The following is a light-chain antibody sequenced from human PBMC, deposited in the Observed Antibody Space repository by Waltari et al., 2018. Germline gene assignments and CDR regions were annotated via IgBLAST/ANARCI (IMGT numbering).Light chain of an antibody. CDR3: QQYNNWPPYT. V-gene: IGKV3-15*01. CDR1: QSVSSN. CDR2: GAS. Sequence: EIVMTQSPATLSVSPGERATLSCRASQSVSSNLAWYQQKPGQAPRPLIYGASTRAPGIPARFSVSGSGTEFTLTISSLQSEDFAVYYCQQYNNWPPYTFGQGTKLEI. J-gene: IGKJ2*01.